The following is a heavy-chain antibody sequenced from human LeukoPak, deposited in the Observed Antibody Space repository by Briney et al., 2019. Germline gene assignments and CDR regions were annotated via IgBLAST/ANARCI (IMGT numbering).Heavy chain of an antibody. V-gene: IGHV3-21*01. D-gene: IGHD3-9*01. CDR3: ARDLSMVLRYFDWLSRRAAFDI. CDR1: GFTFSSYS. CDR2: ISSSSSYI. J-gene: IGHJ3*02. Sequence: PGGSLRLSCAASGFTFSSYSMNWVRQTPGKGLEWVSSISSSSSYIYYADSVKGRFTISRDNAKNSLYLQMNSLRAEDTAVYYCARDLSMVLRYFDWLSRRAAFDIWGQGTMVTVSS.